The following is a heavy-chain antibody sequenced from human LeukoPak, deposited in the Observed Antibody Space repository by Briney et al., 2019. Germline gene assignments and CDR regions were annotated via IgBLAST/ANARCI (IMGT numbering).Heavy chain of an antibody. CDR1: GFTFSSYV. D-gene: IGHD2-21*02. CDR3: ARGRGVVTATAYYFDY. CDR2: ISASGSDT. J-gene: IGHJ4*02. Sequence: PGGSLRLSCAASGFTFSSYVMSWVRQAPGKGLEWVSTISASGSDTYYADSVKGRFTVSRDNSKKTLYLQMNSLRAEDKAVYYCARGRGVVTATAYYFDYWGQGTLVTASS. V-gene: IGHV3-23*01.